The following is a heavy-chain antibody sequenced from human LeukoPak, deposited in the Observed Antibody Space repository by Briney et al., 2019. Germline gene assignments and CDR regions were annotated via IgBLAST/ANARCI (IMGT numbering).Heavy chain of an antibody. J-gene: IGHJ4*02. D-gene: IGHD6-13*01. V-gene: IGHV3-23*01. Sequence: GGSLRLSCAASGFTFSSYAMSWVRQAPGKGLEWVSAISGSGGSTYYTDSVKGRFTISRDNSKNTLYLQMNSLRAEDTAVYYCAKDRHSSSWYGDYWGQGTLVTVYS. CDR3: AKDRHSSSWYGDY. CDR2: ISGSGGST. CDR1: GFTFSSYA.